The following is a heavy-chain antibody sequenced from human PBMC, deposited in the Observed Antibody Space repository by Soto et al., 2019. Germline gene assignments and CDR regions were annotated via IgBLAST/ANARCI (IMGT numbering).Heavy chain of an antibody. D-gene: IGHD1-1*01. CDR1: GFSLRNSGMR. Sequence: SGPTLVNPTQTLTLTCTFSGFSLRNSGMRVSWIRQPPGKALEWLARIDWDDDKFYSTSLKTRLTISKDTSKNQVVLTMTNMDPVDTATYFCAKTGTDGSWFDPWGQGTLVTVSS. CDR3: AKTGTDGSWFDP. CDR2: IDWDDDK. J-gene: IGHJ5*02. V-gene: IGHV2-70*04.